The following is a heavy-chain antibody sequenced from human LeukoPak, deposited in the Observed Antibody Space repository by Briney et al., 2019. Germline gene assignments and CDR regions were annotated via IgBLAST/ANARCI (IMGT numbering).Heavy chain of an antibody. CDR1: GDSISSGNYY. Sequence: PSETLSLTCTVSGDSISSGNYYWTWIRQPAGKGLEWIGRIYTSGSTNYNPSLKSRVTISVDTSKNQFSLKLSYVTAADTAVYYCATLGYSYGTDYWGQGTLVTVSS. D-gene: IGHD5-18*01. CDR2: IYTSGST. J-gene: IGHJ4*02. CDR3: ATLGYSYGTDY. V-gene: IGHV4-61*02.